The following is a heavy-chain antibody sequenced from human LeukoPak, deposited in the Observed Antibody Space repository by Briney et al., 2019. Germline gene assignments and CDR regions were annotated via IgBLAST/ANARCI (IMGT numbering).Heavy chain of an antibody. CDR2: IRSKANSYAT. Sequence: PGGSLKLSCAASGFTFSGSAMHWVRQASGKGLEWVGRIRSKANSYATAYAASVKGRFTISRDDSKNTAYLQMNSLKTEDTAVYYCYCSGGSCYSNWFDPWGQGTLVTVSS. D-gene: IGHD2-15*01. CDR1: GFTFSGSA. J-gene: IGHJ5*02. CDR3: YCSGGSCYSNWFDP. V-gene: IGHV3-73*01.